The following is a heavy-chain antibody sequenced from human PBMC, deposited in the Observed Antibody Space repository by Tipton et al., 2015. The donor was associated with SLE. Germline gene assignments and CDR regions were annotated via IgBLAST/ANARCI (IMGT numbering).Heavy chain of an antibody. V-gene: IGHV3-30*18. CDR2: IWFGGKKK. J-gene: IGHJ6*02. D-gene: IGHD5-12*01. CDR3: AKVGGSGYVRPYYYAMDV. CDR1: GFTFSSYA. Sequence: SLRLSCAASGFTFSSYAMHWVRQAPGKGLEWVAVIWFGGKKKSYADSVNGRFTISRDNSKNMLYLQMNSLGADDTAVYYCAKVGGSGYVRPYYYAMDVWGQVTAVTVS.